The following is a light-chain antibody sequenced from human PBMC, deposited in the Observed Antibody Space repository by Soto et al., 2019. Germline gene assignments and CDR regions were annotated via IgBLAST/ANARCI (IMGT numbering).Light chain of an antibody. J-gene: IGKJ4*01. Sequence: EIVMTQSPATLSVSPGERATLSCRASQSVTSNLAWYQQKPGQAPRLLMYGVSTRATGIPARFGGSGSATEFTLTISGLQSEDFAVYYCQQYSQWPLTFGGGTKVDNK. CDR3: QQYSQWPLT. V-gene: IGKV3-15*01. CDR2: GVS. CDR1: QSVTSN.